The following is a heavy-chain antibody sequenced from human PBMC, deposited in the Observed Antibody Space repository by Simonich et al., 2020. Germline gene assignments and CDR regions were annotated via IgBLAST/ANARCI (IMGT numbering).Heavy chain of an antibody. CDR3: ARDQGGRAAAATDY. Sequence: QVQLVQSGAEVKTPGASVKVSCTASGYTFTSYGISWLRQAPVQGLEWMGWVSAYNVNTNHEQKLHGRVTMTTDTSTSKAYMELRSLGADDTAVYYCARDQGGRAAAATDYWGQGTLVTVSS. D-gene: IGHD6-13*01. J-gene: IGHJ4*02. CDR1: GYTFTSYG. CDR2: VSAYNVNT. V-gene: IGHV1-18*01.